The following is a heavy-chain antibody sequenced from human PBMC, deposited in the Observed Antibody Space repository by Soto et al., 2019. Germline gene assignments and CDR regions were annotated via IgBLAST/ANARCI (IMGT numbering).Heavy chain of an antibody. V-gene: IGHV1-3*01. CDR1: GYTFTSYA. J-gene: IGHJ4*02. Sequence: ASVKVSCKASGYTFTSYAMHWVRQAPGQRLEWMGWINAGNGNTKYSQKFQGRVTITRDTSASTAYMELSSLRSEDTAVYYCGRALGGGDCYPFDYWGQGTLVTVSS. D-gene: IGHD2-21*02. CDR3: GRALGGGDCYPFDY. CDR2: INAGNGNT.